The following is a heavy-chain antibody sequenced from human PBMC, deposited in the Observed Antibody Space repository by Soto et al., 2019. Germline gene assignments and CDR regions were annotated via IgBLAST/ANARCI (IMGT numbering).Heavy chain of an antibody. D-gene: IGHD3-10*01. Sequence: QITLKESGPTLVRPTQTLTLTCTFSGFSLSTTGVGVGWIRQPPGKALEWLALIYWDDDKRYSPSLKSRLTITKDTSKMEVILTLTNMDPVDTATYYCALRLRDYGLGRERANDCDPWGQGTLVTVSS. CDR1: GFSLSTTGVG. V-gene: IGHV2-5*02. CDR3: ALRLRDYGLGRERANDCDP. CDR2: IYWDDDK. J-gene: IGHJ5*02.